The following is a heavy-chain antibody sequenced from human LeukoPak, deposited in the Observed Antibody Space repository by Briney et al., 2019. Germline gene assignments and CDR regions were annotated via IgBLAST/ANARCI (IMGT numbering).Heavy chain of an antibody. CDR1: GFTFSSYA. D-gene: IGHD6-19*01. CDR3: AKRLTGYSSGWHDAFDI. J-gene: IGHJ3*02. V-gene: IGHV3-23*01. CDR2: ISGSGGST. Sequence: GGSLRLSCAASGFTFSSYAMSWARQAPGKGLEWVSAISGSGGSTYYADSVKGRFTISRDNSKNTLYLQMNSLRAEDTAVYYCAKRLTGYSSGWHDAFDIWGQGTMVTVSS.